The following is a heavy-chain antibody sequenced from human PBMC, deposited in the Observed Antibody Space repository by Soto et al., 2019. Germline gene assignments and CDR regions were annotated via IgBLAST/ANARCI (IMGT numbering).Heavy chain of an antibody. CDR2: IYHSGST. J-gene: IGHJ6*02. D-gene: IGHD1-26*01. Sequence: QVQLQESGPGLVKPSGTLSLTCAVSGGSISSSNWWSWVRQPPGKGLEWIGEIYHSGSTNYNPSLKSLVTISVAKSKHQFSLKLSSVTAADTAVYYCARVSGSYYYGMDVWGQGTTVTVSS. CDR3: ARVSGSYYYGMDV. V-gene: IGHV4-4*02. CDR1: GGSISSSNW.